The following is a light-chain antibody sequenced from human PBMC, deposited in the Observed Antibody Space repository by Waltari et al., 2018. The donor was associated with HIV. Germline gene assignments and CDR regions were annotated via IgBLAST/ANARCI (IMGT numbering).Light chain of an antibody. Sequence: QSALTQPASVSGSPGQSITISCTGTSSDVGSYNLVSWYQQHPGKAPKLMLYEGSKRPSGVSNRFSGSKSGNTASLTISGLQAEDEADYYCCSYAGSSTPRVFGGGTKLTVL. J-gene: IGLJ3*02. CDR3: CSYAGSSTPRV. CDR1: SSDVGSYNL. CDR2: EGS. V-gene: IGLV2-23*01.